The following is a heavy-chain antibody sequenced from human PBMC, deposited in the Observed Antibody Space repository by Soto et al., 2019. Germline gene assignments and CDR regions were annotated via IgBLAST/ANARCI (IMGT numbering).Heavy chain of an antibody. V-gene: IGHV3-30-3*01. CDR1: GFTFSSYA. J-gene: IGHJ5*02. CDR3: ARDSFVVWMNNWFDP. Sequence: GGSLRLSCAASGFTFSSYAMHWVRQAPXKGLEWVAVISYDGSNKYYADSVKGRFTISRDNSKNTLYLQMNSLRAEDTAVYYCARDSFVVWMNNWFDPGGQGTLVTVSS. CDR2: ISYDGSNK. D-gene: IGHD2-15*01.